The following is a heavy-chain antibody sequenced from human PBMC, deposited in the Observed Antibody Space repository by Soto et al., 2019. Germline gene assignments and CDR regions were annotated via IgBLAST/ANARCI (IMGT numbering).Heavy chain of an antibody. V-gene: IGHV3-30-3*01. CDR3: ARARTRPKYIAAALSGAFDI. CDR1: GFTFSSYS. Sequence: PGGSLRLSCAASGFTFSSYSMHWVRQAPGKGLEWVAVISYDGSNKYYADSVKGRFTISRDNSKNTLYLQMNSLRAEDTAVYYCARARTRPKYIAAALSGAFDIWGQGTMVTVSS. CDR2: ISYDGSNK. J-gene: IGHJ3*02. D-gene: IGHD6-13*01.